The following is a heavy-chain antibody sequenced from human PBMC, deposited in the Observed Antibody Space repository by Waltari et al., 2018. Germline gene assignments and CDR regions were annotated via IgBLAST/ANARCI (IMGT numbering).Heavy chain of an antibody. D-gene: IGHD2-15*01. Sequence: QLQLQESGPGLVKPSETLSLTCTVSGGSISSSSYYWGWTRQPHGKGLESIASIYYSGSPYYNPSLNSRVTISVDTSKNQFSLKLSSVTAADTAVYYCARGIAYNWFDPWGQGTLVTVSS. CDR2: IYYSGSP. CDR3: ARGIAYNWFDP. J-gene: IGHJ5*02. V-gene: IGHV4-39*07. CDR1: GGSISSSSYY.